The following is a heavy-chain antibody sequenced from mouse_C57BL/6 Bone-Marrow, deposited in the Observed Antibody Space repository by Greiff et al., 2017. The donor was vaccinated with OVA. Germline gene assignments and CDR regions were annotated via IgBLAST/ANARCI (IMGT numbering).Heavy chain of an antibody. V-gene: IGHV1-59*01. CDR2: IDPSDSYT. D-gene: IGHD1-1*01. Sequence: VQLQQPGAELVRPGTSVKLSCKASGYTFTSYWMHWVKQRPGQGLEWIGVIDPSDSYTNYNQKFKGKATLTVDTSSSTAYMQLSSLTSEDSAVYYCARSRYYGSRAMDYWGRGTSVTVSS. CDR1: GYTFTSYW. CDR3: ARSRYYGSRAMDY. J-gene: IGHJ4*01.